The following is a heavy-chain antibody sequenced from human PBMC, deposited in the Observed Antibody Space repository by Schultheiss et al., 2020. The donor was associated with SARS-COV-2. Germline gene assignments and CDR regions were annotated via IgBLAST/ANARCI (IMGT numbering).Heavy chain of an antibody. CDR2: IDWDDGK. Sequence: SGPTLVKPTQTLTLTCTFSGFSLSTSGVGVGWIRQPPGKALEWLALIDWDDGKYYSTSLNTRLTISKDTSKNQVVLTMTNMDPVDTATYYCARISSSGYYYYGMDVWGQGTTVTVSS. CDR1: GFSLSTSGVG. V-gene: IGHV2-70*12. J-gene: IGHJ6*02. CDR3: ARISSSGYYYYGMDV. D-gene: IGHD6-19*01.